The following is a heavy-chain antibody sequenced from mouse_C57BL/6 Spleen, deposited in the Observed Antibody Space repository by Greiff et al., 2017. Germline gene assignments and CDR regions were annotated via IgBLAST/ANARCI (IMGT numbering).Heavy chain of an antibody. CDR1: GFSLTSYA. V-gene: IGHV2-9-1*01. Sequence: VQRVESGPGLVAPSQSLSITCPVSGFSLTSYAISWVRQPPGKGLEWLGVIWTGGGTNYNSALKSRLSISKDNSKSQVFLKMNSLQTDDTARSYCARFYYGYDELAMDYWGQGTSVTVSS. J-gene: IGHJ4*01. CDR3: ARFYYGYDELAMDY. D-gene: IGHD2-2*01. CDR2: IWTGGGT.